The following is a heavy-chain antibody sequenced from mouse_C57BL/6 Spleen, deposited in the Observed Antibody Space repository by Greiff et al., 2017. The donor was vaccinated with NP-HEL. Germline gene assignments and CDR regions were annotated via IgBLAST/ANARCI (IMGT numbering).Heavy chain of an antibody. CDR2: ISDGGSYT. V-gene: IGHV5-4*03. CDR1: GFTFSSYA. Sequence: EVKVVESGGGLVKPGGSLKLSCAASGFTFSSYAMSWVRQTPEKRLEWVATISDGGSYTYYPDNVKGRFTISRDNAKNNLYLQMSHLKSEDTAMYYCARDYYYGSRGYFDVWGTWTTVTVSS. CDR3: ARDYYYGSRGYFDV. J-gene: IGHJ1*03. D-gene: IGHD1-1*01.